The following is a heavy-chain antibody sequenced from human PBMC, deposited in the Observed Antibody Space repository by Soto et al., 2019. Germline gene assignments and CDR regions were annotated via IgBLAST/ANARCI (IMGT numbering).Heavy chain of an antibody. CDR2: IIPIFGTA. CDR3: ARDLKVDIVAKSDYYGMDV. CDR1: GGTFSSCA. D-gene: IGHD5-12*01. Sequence: QVQLVQSGAEVKKPGSSVKVSCKASGGTFSSCAISWVRQAPGQGLEWMGGIIPIFGTANYAQKFQGRVTITADESTSTAYMELSSLRSEDTAVYYCARDLKVDIVAKSDYYGMDVWGQGTTVTVSS. J-gene: IGHJ6*02. V-gene: IGHV1-69*01.